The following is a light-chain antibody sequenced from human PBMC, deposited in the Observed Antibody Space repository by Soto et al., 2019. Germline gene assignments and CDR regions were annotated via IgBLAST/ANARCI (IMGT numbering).Light chain of an antibody. Sequence: QSALTQPPSASGSPGQSVTISCTGTSSDVGGYNYVSWYQQHPGKAPKLIISEGSKRPSGVPDRFADSKSCNTASLSVSGLEAEDEADYYCGSFAGNNNLVFVGGTKLTVL. CDR3: GSFAGNNNLV. V-gene: IGLV2-8*01. J-gene: IGLJ2*01. CDR2: EGS. CDR1: SSDVGGYNY.